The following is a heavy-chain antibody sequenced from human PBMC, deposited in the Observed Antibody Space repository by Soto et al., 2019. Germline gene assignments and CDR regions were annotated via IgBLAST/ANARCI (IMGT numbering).Heavy chain of an antibody. CDR2: IYYSGST. CDR1: GVSISSYY. Sequence: PSETLSLTCTVSGVSISSYYWSWIRQPPGKGLEWIGYIYYSGSTNYNPSLKSRVTISVDTSKNQFSLKLSSVTAADTAVYYCARVRDFWSGYHIDYWGQGTLVTVSS. CDR3: ARVRDFWSGYHIDY. J-gene: IGHJ4*02. D-gene: IGHD3-3*01. V-gene: IGHV4-59*01.